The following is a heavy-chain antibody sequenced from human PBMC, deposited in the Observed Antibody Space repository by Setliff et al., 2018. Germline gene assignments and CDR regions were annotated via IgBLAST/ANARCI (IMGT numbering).Heavy chain of an antibody. CDR1: GGSISSSSYY. Sequence: SETLSLTCTVSGGSISSSSYYRGWIRQPPGKGLEWIGTIYYTGNTYYNPSLKSRVTISVDTSKNQFSLNLSSVTAADTAIYYCARVVPLGGTDRWGQGTLVTVSS. CDR2: IYYTGNT. D-gene: IGHD1-1*01. CDR3: ARVVPLGGTDR. J-gene: IGHJ5*02. V-gene: IGHV4-39*07.